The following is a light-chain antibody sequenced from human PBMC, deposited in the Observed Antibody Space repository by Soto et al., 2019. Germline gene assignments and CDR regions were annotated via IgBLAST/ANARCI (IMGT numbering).Light chain of an antibody. V-gene: IGKV3-11*01. J-gene: IGKJ4*01. CDR2: DAS. CDR3: QQRSNWPPVT. Sequence: EVVLTQSPATLSLSPGERATLSCRASQSVSRHLAWYQQKPGQAPRLLILDASDRATGIPARFSGSGSGTNFTLTISSLEPEHFAVYYCQQRSNWPPVTFGGGTKVEIK. CDR1: QSVSRH.